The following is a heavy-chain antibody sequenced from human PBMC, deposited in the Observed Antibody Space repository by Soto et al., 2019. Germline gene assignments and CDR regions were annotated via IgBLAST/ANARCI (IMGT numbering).Heavy chain of an antibody. CDR3: ARRSSYWLNEIKFDP. V-gene: IGHV1-2*02. Sequence: GASVKVSCKASRYTFTAYDIYWVQQPPGQGLEWMGWIKPNNGDTKYAQNFQGRVTMTRDTSISTTYMELNNLISDDTAVYYCARRSSYWLNEIKFDPSGQGALGTLSS. J-gene: IGHJ5*02. D-gene: IGHD3-3*01. CDR1: RYTFTAYD. CDR2: IKPNNGDT.